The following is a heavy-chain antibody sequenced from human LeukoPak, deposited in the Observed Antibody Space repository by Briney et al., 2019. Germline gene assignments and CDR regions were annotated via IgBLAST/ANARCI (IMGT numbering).Heavy chain of an antibody. CDR3: ARTRGYSGYEVSTYGMDV. V-gene: IGHV4-59*01. J-gene: IGHJ6*02. Sequence: PSETLSLTCTVSGGFISSYYWSWIRHPPGKGLEWVGNIYYSGTTNYNPSLVSRVTISVDTSKNQFSLKLRSVTAADTAVYYCARTRGYSGYEVSTYGMDVWGQGTTVTVSS. CDR1: GGFISSYY. CDR2: IYYSGTT. D-gene: IGHD5-12*01.